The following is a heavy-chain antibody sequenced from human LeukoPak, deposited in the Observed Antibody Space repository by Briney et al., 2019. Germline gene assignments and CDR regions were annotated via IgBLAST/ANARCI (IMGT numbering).Heavy chain of an antibody. CDR1: GGSISSHS. Sequence: PSETLSLTCTVSGGSISSHSWSWIRQPPGKGLEWIGYISNSGSTTYNPSLKSRVTISPDTSKNQFSLKLSSVTAAYTAVFYCARQRYGGGPYYYYYVDVWGKGTTVTVSS. CDR2: ISNSGST. D-gene: IGHD4-23*01. V-gene: IGHV4-59*08. CDR3: ARQRYGGGPYYYYYVDV. J-gene: IGHJ6*03.